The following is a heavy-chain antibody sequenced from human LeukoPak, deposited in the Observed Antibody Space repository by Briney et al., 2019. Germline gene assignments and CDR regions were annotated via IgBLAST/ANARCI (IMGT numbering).Heavy chain of an antibody. J-gene: IGHJ4*02. Sequence: GGSLRLSCAASGFTFSDYYMSWIRQPPGKGLEWVSSIFPTSREIHYADSVRGRFTISRDNSKSTLSLQMNSLRAEDTAIYYCATYRQVMLPFESWGQGTLVTVSS. CDR1: GFTFSDYY. CDR3: ATYRQVMLPFES. CDR2: IFPTSREI. V-gene: IGHV3-11*03. D-gene: IGHD5-18*01.